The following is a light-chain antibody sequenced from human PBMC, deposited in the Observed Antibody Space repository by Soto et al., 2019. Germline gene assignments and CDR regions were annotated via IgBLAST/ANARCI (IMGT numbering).Light chain of an antibody. CDR1: SSDVGGYNY. Sequence: QSVLTQPASVSGSPGQSITISCTGTSSDVGGYNYVSWYQQHPGKAPKLMIYEVSNRPPGVSNRFSGSKSGNTASLTISGLQAEDEADYYCSSYTSSSTVFGNGRKVTVL. V-gene: IGLV2-14*01. CDR3: SSYTSSSTV. J-gene: IGLJ1*01. CDR2: EVS.